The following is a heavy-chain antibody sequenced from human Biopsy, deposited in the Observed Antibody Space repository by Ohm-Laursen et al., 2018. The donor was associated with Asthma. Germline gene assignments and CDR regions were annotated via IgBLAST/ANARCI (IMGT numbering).Heavy chain of an antibody. CDR1: GGTFNTYV. V-gene: IGHV1-69*01. CDR2: INSVFGTT. D-gene: IGHD2-2*01. CDR3: ARKAGSCISRTCYSLDF. Sequence: SLVKVSCKSLGGTFNTYVIDWVRQAPGQGLEWMGGINSVFGTTTYPQKFQDRVTITADDSTSTVYMELSSLRSEDTAVYYCARKAGSCISRTCYSLDFWGQGTLVTVSS. J-gene: IGHJ4*02.